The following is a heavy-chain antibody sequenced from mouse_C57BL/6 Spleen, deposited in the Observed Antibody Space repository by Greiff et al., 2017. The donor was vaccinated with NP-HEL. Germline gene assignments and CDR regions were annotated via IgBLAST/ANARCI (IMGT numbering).Heavy chain of an antibody. CDR3: ARRDYGSHWYFDV. J-gene: IGHJ1*03. V-gene: IGHV1-9*01. D-gene: IGHD1-1*01. CDR1: GYTFTGYW. CDR2: ILPGSGST. Sequence: VHLVESGAELMKPGASVKLSCKATGYTFTGYWIEWVKQRPGHGLEWIGEILPGSGSTNYNEKFKGKATLTADTSSNTAYMQLSSLTTEDSAVVYCARRDYGSHWYFDVWGTGTTVTVSA.